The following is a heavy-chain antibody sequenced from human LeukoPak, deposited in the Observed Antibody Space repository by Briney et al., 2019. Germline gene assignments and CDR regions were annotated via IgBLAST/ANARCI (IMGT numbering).Heavy chain of an antibody. CDR1: GYTFTSHG. D-gene: IGHD5-18*01. CDR2: ISPYNGNT. V-gene: IGHV1-18*01. Sequence: GASVKVSCKASGYTFTSHGISWVRQAPGQGLEWMGWISPYNGNTNYAQKLQGRVTMTTDTSTSTAYMELRSLRSDDTAVYYCARDSFVDTAMRGFDYWGQGTLVTVSS. J-gene: IGHJ4*02. CDR3: ARDSFVDTAMRGFDY.